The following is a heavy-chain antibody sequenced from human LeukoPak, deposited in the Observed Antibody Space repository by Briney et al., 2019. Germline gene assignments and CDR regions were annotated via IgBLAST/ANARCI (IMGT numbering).Heavy chain of an antibody. CDR3: AKLVSSIAALARYYYYMDV. D-gene: IGHD6-6*01. J-gene: IGHJ6*03. CDR2: IYYSGST. Sequence: SETLSLTCTVSGGSISSSSYYWGWIRQPPGKGLGWLGSIYYSGSTYYNPSLKSRVTISVDTSKNQFSLELSSVTAADTAVYYCAKLVSSIAALARYYYYMDVWGKGTTVTVSS. V-gene: IGHV4-39*01. CDR1: GGSISSSSYY.